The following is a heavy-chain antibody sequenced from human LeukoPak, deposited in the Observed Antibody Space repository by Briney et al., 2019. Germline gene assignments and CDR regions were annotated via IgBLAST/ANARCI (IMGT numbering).Heavy chain of an antibody. V-gene: IGHV3-11*04. Sequence: GGSLRLSCAVSGFTFSDYYMSWIRQAPGMGLEWVSYISGSGTTKYYADSVKDRFTIFRDNAKNSLYLQMNSLRAEDTAVYYCARVQGGTYSNWVYWGQGTLVTVSS. CDR2: ISGSGTTK. D-gene: IGHD1-26*01. CDR3: ARVQGGTYSNWVY. J-gene: IGHJ4*02. CDR1: GFTFSDYY.